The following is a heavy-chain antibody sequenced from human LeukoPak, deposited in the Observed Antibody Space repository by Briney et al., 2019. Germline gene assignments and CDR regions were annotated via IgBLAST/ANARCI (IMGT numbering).Heavy chain of an antibody. J-gene: IGHJ4*02. V-gene: IGHV3-64*01. D-gene: IGHD4-11*01. CDR3: ARVARYSNYYFDY. Sequence: LPGGSLRLSCAASGFTFSSYAMHWVRQAPGKGLEYVSAISSNGGSTYYANSVKGRFTISRDNSKNTLYLQMGSLRAEDMAVYYCARVARYSNYYFDYWGQGTLVTVSS. CDR2: ISSNGGST. CDR1: GFTFSSYA.